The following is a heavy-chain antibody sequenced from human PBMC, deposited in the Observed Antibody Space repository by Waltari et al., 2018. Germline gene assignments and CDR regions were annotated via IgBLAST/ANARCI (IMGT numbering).Heavy chain of an antibody. V-gene: IGHV3-21*01. D-gene: IGHD2-8*01. J-gene: IGHJ3*01. CDR2: ISSHSTYI. Sequence: EVQLVESGGGLVKPGGSLRLSGAACGFTFSTYSMHWVRQAPGKGLEWVSSISSHSTYIYYADSLKGRFTISRDNAKTSVYLQMNGLRVEDTAIYYCARESIMGGGFDVWGQGTMVTISS. CDR3: ARESIMGGGFDV. CDR1: GFTFSTYS.